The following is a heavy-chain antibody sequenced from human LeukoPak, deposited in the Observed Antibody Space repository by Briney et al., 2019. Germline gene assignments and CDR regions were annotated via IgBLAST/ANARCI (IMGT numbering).Heavy chain of an antibody. J-gene: IGHJ5*02. CDR2: ISSSSSYI. CDR3: ATDEGCGGDCYWYNWFDP. D-gene: IGHD2-21*02. Sequence: PAGSLTLSCAASGFTFSSYSMNWVRQAPGKGLEWVSSISSSSSYIYYADSVKGRFTISRDNAKNSLYLQINSLRAEDTAVYYCATDEGCGGDCYWYNWFDPWGQGTLVTVSS. V-gene: IGHV3-21*01. CDR1: GFTFSSYS.